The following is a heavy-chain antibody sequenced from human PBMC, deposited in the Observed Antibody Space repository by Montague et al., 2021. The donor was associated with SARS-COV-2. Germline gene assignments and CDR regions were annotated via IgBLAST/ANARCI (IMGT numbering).Heavy chain of an antibody. Sequence: TLSLTCTVSDDSISGGRYYWSWIRQPAGKGLEWIGRIYTSGNTNYNPSLKSRVSMLVDTSKNQLSLKLSSVTAADTAIYYCARALITGTTKDYYGMDVWGQGTTVTVS. D-gene: IGHD1-7*01. CDR1: DDSISGGRYY. J-gene: IGHJ6*02. V-gene: IGHV4-61*02. CDR3: ARALITGTTKDYYGMDV. CDR2: IYTSGNT.